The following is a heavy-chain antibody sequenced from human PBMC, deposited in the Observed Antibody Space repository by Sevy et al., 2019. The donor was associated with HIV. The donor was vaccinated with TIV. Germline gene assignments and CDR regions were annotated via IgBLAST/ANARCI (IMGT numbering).Heavy chain of an antibody. CDR2: IYSGGST. J-gene: IGHJ4*02. V-gene: IGHV3-53*01. D-gene: IGHD5-12*01. Sequence: GGSLRLSCAASGFTVSSNYMSWVRRAPGKGLEWVSVIYSGGSTYYAGSVKGRFTISRDKAKNTLYLQMKSLRAEDTAVYYCAGGDSGTGGFDYWGQGTLVTVSS. CDR1: GFTVSSNY. CDR3: AGGDSGTGGFDY.